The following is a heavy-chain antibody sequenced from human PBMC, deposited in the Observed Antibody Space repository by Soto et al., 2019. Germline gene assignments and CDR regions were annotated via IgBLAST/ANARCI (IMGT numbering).Heavy chain of an antibody. CDR2: ISKSDYT. Sequence: GSLRLSCTVSGFAFNNYGINWVRQAPGKGLEWVSSISKSDYTYYSDSVKGRFAISRDNAKSSVSLQMNTLRVEDTAVYYCAREDSIIIPAVSDFWGQGTLVTVSS. CDR1: GFAFNNYG. V-gene: IGHV3-21*01. J-gene: IGHJ4*02. D-gene: IGHD2-2*01. CDR3: AREDSIIIPAVSDF.